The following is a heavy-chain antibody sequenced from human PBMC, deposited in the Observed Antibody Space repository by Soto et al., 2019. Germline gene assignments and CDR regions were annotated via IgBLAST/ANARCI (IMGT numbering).Heavy chain of an antibody. Sequence: SLRLSCTASVFTFFEYAVSLFRQAPVKRLEWVVFIRSKAYGGTTEYAASVKGRFTISIDDSKSIDYLQMNSLKTEDTAVYYCTREVVEMAKIWFAYWGQGTMVTVS. CDR1: VFTFFEYA. CDR2: IRSKAYGGTT. CDR3: TREVVEMAKIWFAY. J-gene: IGHJ4*02. V-gene: IGHV3-49*03. D-gene: IGHD3-10*01.